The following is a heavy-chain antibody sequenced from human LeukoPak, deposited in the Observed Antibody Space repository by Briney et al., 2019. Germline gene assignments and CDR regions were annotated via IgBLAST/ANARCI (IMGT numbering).Heavy chain of an antibody. V-gene: IGHV1-18*01. CDR2: ISAYNGNT. Sequence: GASVKVSCKASGYTFTSYGISWVRQAPGQGLEWMGWISAYNGNTNYAQKFQGRVTMTRDTSISTAYMELSRLRSDDTAVYYCARCSYDFWSGYPLDYWGQGTLVTVSS. CDR1: GYTFTSYG. J-gene: IGHJ4*02. D-gene: IGHD3-3*01. CDR3: ARCSYDFWSGYPLDY.